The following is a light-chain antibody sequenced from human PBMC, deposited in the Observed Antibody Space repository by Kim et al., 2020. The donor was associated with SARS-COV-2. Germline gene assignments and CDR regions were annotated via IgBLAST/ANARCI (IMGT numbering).Light chain of an antibody. V-gene: IGLV2-14*03. J-gene: IGLJ3*02. CDR2: GVN. CDR3: NSYTTSSTRV. Sequence: GQSIAISCTGTTSDVGGYNHVSWYQRHPGKAPKLIIYGVNNRPSGVSDRFSGSKSGSTASLTISGLQAEDEAYYYCNSYTTSSTRVFGGGTQLTVL. CDR1: TSDVGGYNH.